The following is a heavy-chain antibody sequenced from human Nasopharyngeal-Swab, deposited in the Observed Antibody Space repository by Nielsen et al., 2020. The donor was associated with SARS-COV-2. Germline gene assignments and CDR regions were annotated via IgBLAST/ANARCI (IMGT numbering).Heavy chain of an antibody. D-gene: IGHD6-13*01. CDR3: ARGVIAAAGGDY. J-gene: IGHJ4*02. Sequence: RQAPGKGLEWIGYIYYSGSTNYNPSLKSRVTISVDTSKNQFPLKLSSVTAADTAVYYCARGVIAAAGGDYWGQGTLVTVSS. CDR2: IYYSGST. V-gene: IGHV4-59*12.